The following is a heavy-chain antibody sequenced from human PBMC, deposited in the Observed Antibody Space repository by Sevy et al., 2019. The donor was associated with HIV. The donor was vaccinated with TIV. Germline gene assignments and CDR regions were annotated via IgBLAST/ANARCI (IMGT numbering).Heavy chain of an antibody. CDR3: AREGGYSSSWLTQDCYYYYGMDV. J-gene: IGHJ6*02. D-gene: IGHD6-13*01. V-gene: IGHV3-74*01. CDR1: GFTFSSYW. Sequence: GGSLRLSCAASGFTFSSYWMHWVRQAPGKGLVWVSRINSDGSSTSYADSVKGRFTISRDNAKNTLYLQMNSLRAEDTAVYYCAREGGYSSSWLTQDCYYYYGMDVWGQGTTVTVSS. CDR2: INSDGSST.